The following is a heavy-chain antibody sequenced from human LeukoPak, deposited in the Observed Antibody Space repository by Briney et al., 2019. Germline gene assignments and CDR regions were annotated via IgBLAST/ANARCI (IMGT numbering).Heavy chain of an antibody. D-gene: IGHD6-13*01. CDR1: GYTFTSYY. J-gene: IGHJ1*01. V-gene: IGHV1-46*01. Sequence: ASVKVSCKASGYTFTSYYIHWVRQAPGQGLEWMGVINTSGGSTSYAQKFQGRVTMTRDTSTSTDYMELSSLRSEDTAVYYCARGTGIAAAVTSLFQYWGQGNLVTVSS. CDR2: INTSGGST. CDR3: ARGTGIAAAVTSLFQY.